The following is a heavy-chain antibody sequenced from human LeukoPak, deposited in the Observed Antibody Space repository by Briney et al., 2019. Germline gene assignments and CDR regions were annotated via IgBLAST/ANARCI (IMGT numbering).Heavy chain of an antibody. CDR1: GGSISSSSYY. Sequence: PSETLSLTCTVSGGSISSSSYYWGWIRQPPGKGLEWIGSIYYSGSTYYNPSLKSRVTISVDTSKNQFSLKLSSVTAADTAVYYCARPREEGATFVDYWGQGTLVTVSS. CDR3: ARPREEGATFVDY. D-gene: IGHD1-26*01. CDR2: IYYSGST. J-gene: IGHJ4*02. V-gene: IGHV4-39*01.